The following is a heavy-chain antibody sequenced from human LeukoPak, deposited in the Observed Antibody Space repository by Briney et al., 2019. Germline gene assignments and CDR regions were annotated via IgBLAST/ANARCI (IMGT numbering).Heavy chain of an antibody. V-gene: IGHV3-30-3*01. Sequence: GGSLRLSVAASGFTFSSYAMHWVAKAPGKGLEWVAVISYDGSNKYYADSVKGRLTISRDNSKNTLYLQMNSLRAEDTAVYYCARSTAEENWFDPWGQGTLVTVSS. D-gene: IGHD2-8*02. CDR1: GFTFSSYA. J-gene: IGHJ5*02. CDR2: ISYDGSNK. CDR3: ARSTAEENWFDP.